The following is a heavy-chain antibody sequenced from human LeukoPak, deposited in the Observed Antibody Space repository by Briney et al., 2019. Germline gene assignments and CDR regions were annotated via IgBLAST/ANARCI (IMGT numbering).Heavy chain of an antibody. CDR2: ISGSGGST. Sequence: GGSLRLSCAASGFTFSSYSMNWVRQAPGKGLEWVSAISGSGGSTYYADSVKGRFTISRDNSKNTLYLQMNSLRAEDTAVYYCAKDGLWFGELLPYYFDYWGQGTLVTVSS. V-gene: IGHV3-23*01. CDR3: AKDGLWFGELLPYYFDY. J-gene: IGHJ4*02. D-gene: IGHD3-10*01. CDR1: GFTFSSYS.